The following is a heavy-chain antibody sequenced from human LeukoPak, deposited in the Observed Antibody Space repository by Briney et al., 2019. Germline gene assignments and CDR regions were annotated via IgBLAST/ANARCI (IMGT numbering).Heavy chain of an antibody. CDR1: GFTFSDYC. Sequence: GGSLRRSCAASGFTFSDYCMNWIRQAPGKGLEWVSYISTGSSYTNYADSVKGRFSISRDNAKNSLYLQMNSLRVEDSAVYYCARDCSGGSCYFDYWGQGTLVTVSS. V-gene: IGHV3-11*05. CDR2: ISTGSSYT. D-gene: IGHD2-15*01. J-gene: IGHJ4*02. CDR3: ARDCSGGSCYFDY.